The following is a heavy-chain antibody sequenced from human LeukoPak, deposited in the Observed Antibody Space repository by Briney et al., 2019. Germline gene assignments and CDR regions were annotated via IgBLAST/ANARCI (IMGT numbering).Heavy chain of an antibody. V-gene: IGHV4-4*02. D-gene: IGHD6-13*01. CDR3: ARAPISIVAAGTFFDY. CDR1: GIILSSYW. J-gene: IGHJ4*02. CDR2: IYYSGST. Sequence: GSLRLSCAASGIILSSYWMSWVRQPPGKGLEWIGQIYYSGSTDYNPSLKSRVTISVDKSKNQFSLRLTSVTAADMAVYYCARAPISIVAAGTFFDYWDQGFLVTVSS.